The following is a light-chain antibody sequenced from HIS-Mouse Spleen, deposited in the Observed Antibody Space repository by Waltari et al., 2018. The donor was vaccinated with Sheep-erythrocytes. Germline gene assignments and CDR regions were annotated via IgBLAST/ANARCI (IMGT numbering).Light chain of an antibody. CDR3: CSYAGSYNHV. J-gene: IGLJ1*01. Sequence: QSALTQPRSVSGSPGQSVTISCTGTSSDVGGYKYVSWYQQHPGKAPKLSIHDVSKRPSGVPDRFSGSKSGNTASLTISGLQAEDEADYYCCSYAGSYNHVFATGTKVTVL. V-gene: IGLV2-11*01. CDR2: DVS. CDR1: SSDVGGYKY.